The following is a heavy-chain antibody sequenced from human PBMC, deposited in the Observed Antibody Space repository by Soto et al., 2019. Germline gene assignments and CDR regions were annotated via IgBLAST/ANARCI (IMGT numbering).Heavy chain of an antibody. CDR1: EFTFESYA. CDR2: ISWNSGSI. V-gene: IGHV3-9*01. Sequence: EVQLVESGGGSVQPGRSWRLSFVAPEFTFESYAMNWFRQAPGKGLGGVSGISWNSGSIGYEDFVKGRFTISRDNAQKSLYLEMNSLRVEDTAFYYCVKDIHEQWLVSHFEYWGQGALVTVAS. D-gene: IGHD6-19*01. J-gene: IGHJ4*02. CDR3: VKDIHEQWLVSHFEY.